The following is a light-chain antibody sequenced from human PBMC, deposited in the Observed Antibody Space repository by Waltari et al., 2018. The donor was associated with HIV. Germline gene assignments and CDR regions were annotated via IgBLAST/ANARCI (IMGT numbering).Light chain of an antibody. CDR1: RSVSSNY. Sequence: EIVLTQSPGTLSLSPGQRATLSCRASRSVSSNYLAWYQHKPGQPPRLPIYGRSSRATGIPDRFSGSGSGTDFTLTISGLEPEDFALYYCQQYGGSPRTFGQGTRVEIK. CDR2: GRS. CDR3: QQYGGSPRT. J-gene: IGKJ1*01. V-gene: IGKV3-20*01.